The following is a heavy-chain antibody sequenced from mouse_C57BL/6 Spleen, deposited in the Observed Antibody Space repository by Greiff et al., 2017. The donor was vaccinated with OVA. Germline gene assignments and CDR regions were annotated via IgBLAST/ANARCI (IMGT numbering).Heavy chain of an antibody. Sequence: VQLKESGGGLVQPGGSMKLSCVASGFTFSNYWMNWVRQSPEKGLEWVAQIRLKSDNYATHYAESVKGRFTISRDDSKSSVYLQMNNLRAEDTGIYYCTGPSSYRDWGQGTTLTVSS. D-gene: IGHD1-1*01. CDR1: GFTFSNYW. CDR3: TGPSSYRD. V-gene: IGHV6-3*01. J-gene: IGHJ2*01. CDR2: IRLKSDNYAT.